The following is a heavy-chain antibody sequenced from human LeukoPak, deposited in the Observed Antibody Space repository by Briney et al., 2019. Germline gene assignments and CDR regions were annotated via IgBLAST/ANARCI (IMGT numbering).Heavy chain of an antibody. CDR1: GYTFTGYY. CDR2: INPNSGGT. J-gene: IGHJ6*02. Sequence: ASVKVSCKASGYTFTGYYMHWVRQAPGQGLEWMGWINPNSGGTNYAQKFQGRVTVTRDTSISTAYMELSRLRSDDTAVYYCARAAPLGYCSSTSCYIQGYYYGMDVWGQGTTVTVSS. V-gene: IGHV1-2*02. D-gene: IGHD2-2*02. CDR3: ARAAPLGYCSSTSCYIQGYYYGMDV.